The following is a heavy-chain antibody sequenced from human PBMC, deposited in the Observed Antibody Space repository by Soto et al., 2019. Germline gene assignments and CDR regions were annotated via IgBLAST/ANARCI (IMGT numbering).Heavy chain of an antibody. V-gene: IGHV3-30*03. D-gene: IGHD1-26*01. CDR1: GFTFSSYG. Sequence: GESLKISCAASGFTFSSYGMHWVRQAPGKGLEWVAVISYDGSNKYYADSVKGRFTISRDNSKNKLYLQMNSLRAEDTAVYYCASGSGSQNPNLAFDIWGQGKMLT. CDR2: ISYDGSNK. CDR3: ASGSGSQNPNLAFDI. J-gene: IGHJ3*02.